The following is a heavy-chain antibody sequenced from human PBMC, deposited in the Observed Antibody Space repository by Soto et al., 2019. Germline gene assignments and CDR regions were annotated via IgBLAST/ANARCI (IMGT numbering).Heavy chain of an antibody. V-gene: IGHV3-23*01. Sequence: PGGSLRLSCAASGFSFHTYAMSWVRQPPGKGLEWVSAISGSGGNTYYADSVKGRFTISRANSMKMLFLQMTSLRAEDTLVYYCAKDFDSSAYYFFDDWGQGTPVTVSA. CDR1: GFSFHTYA. CDR2: ISGSGGNT. D-gene: IGHD3-22*01. J-gene: IGHJ4*02. CDR3: AKDFDSSAYYFFDD.